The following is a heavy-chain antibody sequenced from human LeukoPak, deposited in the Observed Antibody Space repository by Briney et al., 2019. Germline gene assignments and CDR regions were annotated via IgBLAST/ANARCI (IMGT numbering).Heavy chain of an antibody. CDR1: GGSFSGYY. CDR3: ARFTDSGGYIGY. J-gene: IGHJ4*02. CDR2: INHSGST. V-gene: IGHV4-34*01. Sequence: SETLSLTCAVYGGSFSGYYWSWIRQPPGKGLEWIGEINHSGSTNYNPSLKSRVTISVDTSKNQFSLKLSSVTAADTAVYYCARFTDSGGYIGYWGQGTLVTVSS. D-gene: IGHD3-22*01.